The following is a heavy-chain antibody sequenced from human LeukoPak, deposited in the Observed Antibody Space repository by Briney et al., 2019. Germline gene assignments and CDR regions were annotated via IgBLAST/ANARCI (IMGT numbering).Heavy chain of an antibody. J-gene: IGHJ4*02. D-gene: IGHD3-3*01. Sequence: GGSLRLSCAASGFTFSLYWMTWVRQSPGKGLEWVADINPDGSQKYSVDSVKGRFTISRDNAKNSLFLQMNSLRAEDTAVYYCAKGDGTYRFPARYYFDYWGQGTLVTVSS. CDR3: AKGDGTYRFPARYYFDY. V-gene: IGHV3-7*03. CDR2: INPDGSQK. CDR1: GFTFSLYW.